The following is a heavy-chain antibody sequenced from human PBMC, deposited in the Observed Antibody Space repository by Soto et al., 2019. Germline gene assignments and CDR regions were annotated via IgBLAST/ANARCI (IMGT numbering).Heavy chain of an antibody. CDR2: ISVNGNN. J-gene: IGHJ3*02. V-gene: IGHV4-4*07. Sequence: PSETMSLTCTVSGGSINNYYWWSWIRQSAGKGLEYIGRISVNGNNNYNPSLRSRVTMSVDTSKDQFSLKPSSVTAADTAMYYCARLQFPDVTGAFDIWGQGTMGTVSS. D-gene: IGHD2-21*01. CDR1: GGSINNYY. CDR3: ARLQFPDVTGAFDI.